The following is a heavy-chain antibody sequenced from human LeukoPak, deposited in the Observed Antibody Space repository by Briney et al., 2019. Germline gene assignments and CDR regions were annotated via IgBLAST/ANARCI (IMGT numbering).Heavy chain of an antibody. J-gene: IGHJ5*02. CDR2: ISGSGGST. D-gene: IGHD6-13*01. V-gene: IGHV3-23*01. Sequence: GGSLRLSCAASGFTFSSYAMSWVRQAPGKGLEWVSAISGSGGSTYYADSVKGRFTISRDNSKNTLYLQMNSLRAEDTAVYYCAKDVADSSSWYSSWFDPWGQGTLVTVSP. CDR1: GFTFSSYA. CDR3: AKDVADSSSWYSSWFDP.